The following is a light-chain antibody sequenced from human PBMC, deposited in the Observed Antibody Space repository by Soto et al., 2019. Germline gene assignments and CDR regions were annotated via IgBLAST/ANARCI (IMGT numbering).Light chain of an antibody. CDR3: SSYTGRTSEVI. V-gene: IGLV2-14*03. CDR2: DVN. J-gene: IGLJ2*01. CDR1: NSDVGGYDY. Sequence: QSALTQPASVSGSPGQSITISCTGTNSDVGGYDYVSWYQQHPGKAPKLIIYDVNNRPSGISTRFSGSKSGNTASLTISGLQAEDEADYYCSSYTGRTSEVIFGGGTKLTVL.